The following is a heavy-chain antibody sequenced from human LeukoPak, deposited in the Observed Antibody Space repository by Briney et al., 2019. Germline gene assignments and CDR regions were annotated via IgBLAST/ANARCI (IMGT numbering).Heavy chain of an antibody. CDR2: IYYSGST. V-gene: IGHV4-30-4*01. CDR3: ARVSRSEGAKNFDY. Sequence: PSQTLSLTCTVSGGSISSGDYYWSWIRQPPGKGLEWIGYIYYSGSTYYNPSLKSRVTISVDTSKNQFSLKLSSVTAADTAVYYCARVSRSEGAKNFDYWGQGTLVTVSS. CDR1: GGSISSGDYY. J-gene: IGHJ4*02. D-gene: IGHD1-26*01.